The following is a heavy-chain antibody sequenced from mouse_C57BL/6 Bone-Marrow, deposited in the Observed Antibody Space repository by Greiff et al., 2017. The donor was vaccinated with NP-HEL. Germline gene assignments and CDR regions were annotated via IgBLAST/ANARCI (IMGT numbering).Heavy chain of an antibody. V-gene: IGHV3-6*01. CDR3: ARDPHYYGSSYDY. CDR2: ISYDGSN. J-gene: IGHJ2*01. Sequence: LMESGPGLVKPSQSLSLTCSVTGYSITSGYYWNWIRQFPGNKLEWLGYISYDGSNNYNPSLKNRISITRDTSKNQFFLKLNSVTTEDTATYYCARDPHYYGSSYDYWGQGTTLTVSS. CDR1: GYSITSGYY. D-gene: IGHD1-1*01.